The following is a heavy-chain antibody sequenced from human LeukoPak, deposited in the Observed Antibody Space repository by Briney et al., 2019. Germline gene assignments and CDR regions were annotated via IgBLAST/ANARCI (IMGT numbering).Heavy chain of an antibody. Sequence: SETLSLTCAVYGGSFSGYYWSWIRQPPGKGLEWIGEINHSGSTNYNPSLKSRVTISVDTSKNQFSLKLSSVTAADTAVYYCARQRRVRGAKEVYYYYYYYMDVWGKGTTVTISS. CDR2: INHSGST. D-gene: IGHD3-10*01. CDR3: ARQRRVRGAKEVYYYYYYYMDV. CDR1: GGSFSGYY. V-gene: IGHV4-34*01. J-gene: IGHJ6*03.